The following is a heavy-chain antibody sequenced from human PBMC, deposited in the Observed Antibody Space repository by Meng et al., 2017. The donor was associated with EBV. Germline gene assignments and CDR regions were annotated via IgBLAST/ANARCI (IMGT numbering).Heavy chain of an antibody. Sequence: QVQLVEYGGEEEEPGASVKVSCKASGYTLTGYYMHWVRQAPGQGLEWMGRINPNSGGTNYAQKFQGRVTMTRDTSISTAYMELSRLRSDDTAVYYCARVGIAVACTGDYWGQGTLVTVSS. D-gene: IGHD6-19*01. CDR3: ARVGIAVACTGDY. V-gene: IGHV1-2*06. J-gene: IGHJ4*02. CDR1: GYTLTGYY. CDR2: INPNSGGT.